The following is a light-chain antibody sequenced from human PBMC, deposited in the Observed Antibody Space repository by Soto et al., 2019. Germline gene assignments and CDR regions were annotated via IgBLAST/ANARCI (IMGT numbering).Light chain of an antibody. Sequence: EILLTQSPVTLSLSPGERGTLYCRASQSVSSYLAWYQQRPGQATRLLIYDASNRANGIPARFSGSGSGTDFTLTIDNLEPEDFAIYYCQQRNNWHPITFGQGTRLEIK. J-gene: IGKJ5*01. V-gene: IGKV3-11*01. CDR3: QQRNNWHPIT. CDR2: DAS. CDR1: QSVSSY.